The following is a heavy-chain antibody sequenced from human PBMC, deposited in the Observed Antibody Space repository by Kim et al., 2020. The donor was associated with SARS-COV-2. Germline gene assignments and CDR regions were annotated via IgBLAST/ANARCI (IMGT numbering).Heavy chain of an antibody. V-gene: IGHV4-39*01. Sequence: YHPSLKRRPTISVDTSKKQFSLKLSSVSAADTAMYYCARRNSGWNDAFDVWGQGTMVTVSS. J-gene: IGHJ3*01. D-gene: IGHD6-19*01. CDR3: ARRNSGWNDAFDV.